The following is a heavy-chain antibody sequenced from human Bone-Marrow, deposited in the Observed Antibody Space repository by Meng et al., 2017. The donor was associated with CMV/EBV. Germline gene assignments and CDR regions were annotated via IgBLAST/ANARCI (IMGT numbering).Heavy chain of an antibody. Sequence: GLTFSGYGMNWVRQAPGKGLEWVAVIWYDGSNKYYADSVKGRFTISRDNSKNTLYLQMNSLRAEDTAVYYCAKDRSRVVVVPAAMRDWGQGTLVTVSS. CDR1: GLTFSGYG. CDR3: AKDRSRVVVVPAAMRD. V-gene: IGHV3-33*06. CDR2: IWYDGSNK. D-gene: IGHD2-2*01. J-gene: IGHJ4*02.